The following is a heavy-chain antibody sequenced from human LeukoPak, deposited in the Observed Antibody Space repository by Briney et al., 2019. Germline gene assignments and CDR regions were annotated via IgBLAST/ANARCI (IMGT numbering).Heavy chain of an antibody. Sequence: ASVKVSCKASGYTFTSHDINWVRQATGQGIEWMGWMNPNSGNTGYAQKFQGRVTITRNTSRRTAYMEIRRLTAEDTAVYYCAREEGHCSGGSCYYWFDPWGQGTLVTVSS. V-gene: IGHV1-8*01. CDR3: AREEGHCSGGSCYYWFDP. J-gene: IGHJ5*02. CDR1: GYTFTSHD. D-gene: IGHD2-15*01. CDR2: MNPNSGNT.